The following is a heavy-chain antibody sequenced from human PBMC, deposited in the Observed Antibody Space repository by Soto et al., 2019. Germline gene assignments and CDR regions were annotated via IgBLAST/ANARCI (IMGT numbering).Heavy chain of an antibody. CDR3: ARSPGVFDY. CDR1: XXXXXSXX. CDR2: LVPVFGTA. Sequence: QVQLVQSGAEVKKPGSSVXXSXXXXXXXXXSXXXXXXXXAXGQGLEWMGGLVPVFGTANYAQKFQDRVTITADKSTSTSYMELSSLRSEDTAVYYCARSPGVFDYWGQGTLVTVSS. V-gene: IGHV1-69*06. D-gene: IGHD3-10*01. J-gene: IGHJ4*02.